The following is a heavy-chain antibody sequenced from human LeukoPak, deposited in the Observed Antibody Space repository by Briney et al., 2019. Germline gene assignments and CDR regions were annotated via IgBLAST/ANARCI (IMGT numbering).Heavy chain of an antibody. J-gene: IGHJ3*02. CDR1: GYTFTGYY. V-gene: IGHV1-2*02. D-gene: IGHD5-12*01. CDR2: INPNSGDT. CDR3: ARPKWLRSSSYAFDI. Sequence: ASVKVSCKASGYTFTGYYMHWVRRAPGQGLEWMGWINPNSGDTNYAQKFQGRVTMTRDTSISTAYMELSRLRSDDTAVYYCARPKWLRSSSYAFDIWGQGTMVTVSS.